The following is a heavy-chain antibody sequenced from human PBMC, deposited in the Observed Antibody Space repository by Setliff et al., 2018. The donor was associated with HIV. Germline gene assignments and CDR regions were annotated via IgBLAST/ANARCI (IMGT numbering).Heavy chain of an antibody. CDR3: ARVIQPSSSPFDF. J-gene: IGHJ4*02. CDR2: IYYSGST. CDR1: GDSISSGGYY. V-gene: IGHV4-31*03. D-gene: IGHD6-13*01. Sequence: LSLTCTVSGDSISSGGYYWSWIRQYPGKGLEWIGYIYYSGSTYYNPSLQSRVTMSVETSKSRFSLRLKSVTAADTAVYYCARVIQPSSSPFDFWGQGILVTVSS.